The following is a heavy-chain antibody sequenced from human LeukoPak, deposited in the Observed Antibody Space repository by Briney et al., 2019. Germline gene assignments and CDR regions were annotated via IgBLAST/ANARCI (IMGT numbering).Heavy chain of an antibody. CDR2: INHSGST. J-gene: IGHJ3*02. CDR3: ARARYSRAWYAFDI. V-gene: IGHV4-34*01. Sequence: SETLSLTCAVYGGSFSGYYWSWIRQPPGKGLEWIGEINHSGSTNYNPSLKSRVTISVDTSKNQFTLRLSSVSAADTAVYYCARARYSRAWYAFDIWGQGTMVTVSS. D-gene: IGHD6-19*01. CDR1: GGSFSGYY.